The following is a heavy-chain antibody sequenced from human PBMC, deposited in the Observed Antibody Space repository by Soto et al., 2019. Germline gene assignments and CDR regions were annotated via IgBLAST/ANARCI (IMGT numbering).Heavy chain of an antibody. CDR3: ARLKARYYDSSGYSDY. D-gene: IGHD3-22*01. CDR2: IYYSGST. J-gene: IGHJ4*02. Sequence: PSETLSLTCTVSGGSISSSSYYWGWIRQPPGKGLEWIGSIYYSGSTYYNPSLKSRVTISVDTSKNQFSLKLSSVTAADTAVYYCARLKARYYDSSGYSDYWGQGTLVTVSS. V-gene: IGHV4-39*01. CDR1: GGSISSSSYY.